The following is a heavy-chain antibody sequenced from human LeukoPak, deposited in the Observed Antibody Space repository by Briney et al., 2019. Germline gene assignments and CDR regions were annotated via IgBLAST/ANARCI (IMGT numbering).Heavy chain of an antibody. Sequence: ASVKVSCKASGYTFTSYYMHWVRQAPGQGLEWMGIINPSGGSTSYGQKFQGRVNMTRDKSTSTVYMEVSRLRSEGTAVYYCARECVGAVAYDSRGSHFDYWGQGTLVTVSS. V-gene: IGHV1-46*01. CDR3: ARECVGAVAYDSRGSHFDY. J-gene: IGHJ4*02. CDR1: GYTFTSYY. CDR2: INPSGGST. D-gene: IGHD3-22*01.